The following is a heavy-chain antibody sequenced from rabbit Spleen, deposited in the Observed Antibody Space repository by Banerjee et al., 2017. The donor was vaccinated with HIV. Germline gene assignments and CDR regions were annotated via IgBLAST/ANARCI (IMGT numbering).Heavy chain of an antibody. D-gene: IGHD2-1*01. J-gene: IGHJ4*01. CDR1: GFDFSNYG. Sequence: QEQLVESGGGLVQPGGSLKLSCKASGFDFSNYGVSWVRQTTGKGLEWIGYIDPIFGRTYYANWVDGRFTISRHNAQNTLYLQLNSLTASDTATYFCVIDLVYDDYSEKGYFNLWGPGTLVTVS. CDR3: VIDLVYDDYSEKGYFNL. CDR2: IDPIFGRT. V-gene: IGHV1S47*01.